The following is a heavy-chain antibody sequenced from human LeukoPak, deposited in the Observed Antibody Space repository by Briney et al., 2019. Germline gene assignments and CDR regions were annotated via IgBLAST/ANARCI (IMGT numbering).Heavy chain of an antibody. D-gene: IGHD6-19*01. CDR3: AKLPVSYSSGWSNFDY. CDR2: IYSGGST. Sequence: GGSLRLSCAASGFSVSSNYMSWVRQAPGKGLEWVSLIYSGGSTYSADSVKGRFAIYRDNSKNTLFLQMNSLRAEDTAVYYCAKLPVSYSSGWSNFDYWGQGTLVTVSS. CDR1: GFSVSSNY. J-gene: IGHJ4*02. V-gene: IGHV3-53*01.